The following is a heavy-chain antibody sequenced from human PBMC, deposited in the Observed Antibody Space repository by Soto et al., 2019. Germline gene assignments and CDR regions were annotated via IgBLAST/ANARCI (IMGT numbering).Heavy chain of an antibody. J-gene: IGHJ4*02. CDR2: INAGNGNT. V-gene: IGHV1-3*01. Sequence: ASVKVSCKASGYAFTSYAMHWVRQAPGQRLEWMGWINAGNGNTKYSQKFQGRVTITRDTSASTAYMELSSLRSEDTAVYYCARDDRLRYFDWLLDYWGQGTLVTVSS. CDR3: ARDDRLRYFDWLLDY. D-gene: IGHD3-9*01. CDR1: GYAFTSYA.